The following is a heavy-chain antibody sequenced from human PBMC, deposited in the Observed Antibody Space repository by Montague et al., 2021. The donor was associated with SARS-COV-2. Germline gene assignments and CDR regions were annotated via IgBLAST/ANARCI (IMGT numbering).Heavy chain of an antibody. CDR3: ASVLDHCHYMRCSPFFDR. D-gene: IGHD1-1*01. CDR2: IPYSGST. J-gene: IGHJ5*02. CDR1: GGSITSFS. Sequence: SETLSLTCSVSGGSITSFSWCWIRLPPGKGLERIGYIPYSGSTDYNPSFEIRSTMSVDTSTNQISLELSSVTAADTAVYYCASVLDHCHYMRCSPFFDRWGQGTLVTVSS. V-gene: IGHV4-59*01.